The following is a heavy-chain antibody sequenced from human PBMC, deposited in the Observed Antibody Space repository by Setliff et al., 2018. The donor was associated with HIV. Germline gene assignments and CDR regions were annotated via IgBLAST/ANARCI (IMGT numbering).Heavy chain of an antibody. CDR3: ARGRRRSSTPYYFDY. Sequence: KTSETLSLTCTVSNDSINYQYWAWIRQPPGKGLEWIGSIYYSGYTNYNPSLKSRVTISIDTSKSQFSLKLTSVSAADTAMYYCARGRRRSSTPYYFDYWGQGTLVTVSS. J-gene: IGHJ4*02. V-gene: IGHV4-59*11. CDR2: IYYSGYT. CDR1: NDSINYQY.